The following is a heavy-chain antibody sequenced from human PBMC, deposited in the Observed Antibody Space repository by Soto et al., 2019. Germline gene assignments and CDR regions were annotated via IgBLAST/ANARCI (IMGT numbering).Heavy chain of an antibody. J-gene: IGHJ2*01. CDR1: GGSISSGDYY. Sequence: SETLSLTCTVSGGSISSGDYYWSWIRQPPGKGLEWIGYIYYSGSTFYNPSLKSRLTISVDTSKNQFSLKLSSVTAADTAVYYCARETMVRGAAWCFDLWGRGTLVTVSS. CDR3: ARETMVRGAAWCFDL. D-gene: IGHD3-10*01. V-gene: IGHV4-30-4*01. CDR2: IYYSGST.